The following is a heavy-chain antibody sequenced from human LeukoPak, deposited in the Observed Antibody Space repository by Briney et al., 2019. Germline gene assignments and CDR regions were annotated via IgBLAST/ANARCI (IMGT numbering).Heavy chain of an antibody. Sequence: PSETLSLTCTVSGGSVTSYFWSWIRQPPGKGLEIIGYTSYTGSTNYNPSPKSRVTMSVDTSKKQLSLNLSSVTAADTAVYYCARDPLHRDSTKTTFDIWGQGTMVTVSS. J-gene: IGHJ3*02. CDR1: GGSVTSYF. CDR3: ARDPLHRDSTKTTFDI. V-gene: IGHV4-59*02. CDR2: TSYTGST. D-gene: IGHD5-24*01.